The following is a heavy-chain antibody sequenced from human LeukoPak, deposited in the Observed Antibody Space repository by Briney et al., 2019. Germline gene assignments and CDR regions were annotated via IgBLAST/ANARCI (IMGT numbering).Heavy chain of an antibody. D-gene: IGHD6-13*01. CDR3: AHPTEYSSSWYGNWFDP. V-gene: IGHV3-11*01. Sequence: GGSLRLSCAASGFSLSDYYMSWIRQAPGKGLEWVSYISSSGSTIYYADSVKGRFTISRDNSKNTLYLQMNSLRAEDTAVYYCAHPTEYSSSWYGNWFDPWGQGTLVTVSS. J-gene: IGHJ5*02. CDR2: ISSSGSTI. CDR1: GFSLSDYY.